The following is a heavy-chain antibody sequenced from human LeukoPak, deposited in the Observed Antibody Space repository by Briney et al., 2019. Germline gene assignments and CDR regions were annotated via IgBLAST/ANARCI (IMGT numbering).Heavy chain of an antibody. CDR2: IYTSGST. D-gene: IGHD4-23*01. V-gene: IGHV4-4*07. J-gene: IGHJ4*02. Sequence: SETLSLTCTVSGGSISSYYWSWIRQPAGKGLEWIGRIYTSGSTNYNPSLKSRVTMSVDTSKNQFSLKLSSVTAADTAVYYCAFLSWDYGGNSGDYWGQGTLVTVSS. CDR3: AFLSWDYGGNSGDY. CDR1: GGSISSYY.